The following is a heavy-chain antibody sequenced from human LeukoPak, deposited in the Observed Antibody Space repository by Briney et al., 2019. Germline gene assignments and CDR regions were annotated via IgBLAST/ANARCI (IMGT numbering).Heavy chain of an antibody. J-gene: IGHJ5*02. CDR2: IIPIFGTA. CDR1: GGTFSSYA. CDR3: ARLGSRTNWFDP. Sequence: GASVKVSCKASGGTFSSYAISWVRQAPGQGLEWMGGIIPIFGTANYAQKFQGRVTITADKSTSTAYMELSSLKASDTAMYYCARLGSRTNWFDPWGQGTLVTVSS. V-gene: IGHV1-69*06. D-gene: IGHD1-1*01.